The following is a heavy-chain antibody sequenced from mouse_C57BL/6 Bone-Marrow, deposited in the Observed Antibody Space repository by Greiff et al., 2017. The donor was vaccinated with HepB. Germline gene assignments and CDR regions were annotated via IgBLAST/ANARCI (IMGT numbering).Heavy chain of an antibody. CDR2: INYDGSST. Sequence: EVQRVESEGGLVQPGSSMKLSCTASGFTFSDYYMAWVRQVPEKGLEWVANINYDGSSTYYLDSLKSRFIISRDNAKNILYLQMSSLKSEDTATYYCAREHYYGSSYWYFDVWGTGTTVTVSS. CDR3: AREHYYGSSYWYFDV. J-gene: IGHJ1*03. V-gene: IGHV5-16*01. CDR1: GFTFSDYY. D-gene: IGHD1-1*01.